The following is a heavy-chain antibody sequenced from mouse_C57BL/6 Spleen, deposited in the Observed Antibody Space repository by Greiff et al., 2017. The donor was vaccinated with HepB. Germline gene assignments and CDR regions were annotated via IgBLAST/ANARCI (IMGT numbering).Heavy chain of an antibody. CDR3: TREGGYYGRFDY. CDR1: GYTFTDYE. J-gene: IGHJ2*01. D-gene: IGHD1-2*01. V-gene: IGHV1-15*01. Sequence: QVQLQQSGAELVRPGASVTLSCKASGYTFTDYEMHWVKQTPVHGLEWIGAIDPETGGTAYNQKFKGKAILTADKSSSTAYMELRSLTSEDSAVYYCTREGGYYGRFDYWGQGTTLTVSS. CDR2: IDPETGGT.